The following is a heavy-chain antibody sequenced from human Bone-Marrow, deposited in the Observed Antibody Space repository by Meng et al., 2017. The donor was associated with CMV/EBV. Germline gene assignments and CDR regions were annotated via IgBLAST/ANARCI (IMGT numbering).Heavy chain of an antibody. V-gene: IGHV1-69*06. Sequence: SVKVSCKPPGGTLDNYAFSWVRQAPGQGLEWVGVIMPIDGTPLYAQSFQDRVTITADKSTSTVYLELSGLRSEDTAVYYCARVARSYDFWGGFAYYFDYWGQGTLVTVSS. CDR2: IMPIDGTP. J-gene: IGHJ4*02. D-gene: IGHD3-3*01. CDR3: ARVARSYDFWGGFAYYFDY. CDR1: GGTLDNYA.